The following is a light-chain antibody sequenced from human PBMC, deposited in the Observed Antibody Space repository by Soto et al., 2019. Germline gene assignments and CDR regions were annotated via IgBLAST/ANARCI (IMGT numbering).Light chain of an antibody. CDR3: QQCHSYPFT. J-gene: IGKJ3*01. CDR1: QSITNW. V-gene: IGKV1-5*03. CDR2: KAS. Sequence: DIQMTQSPSTLSASVGDRLSITCRASQSITNWLAWYQQKPGKAPKLLIYKASSLQSEVPSRFSGSASGPEFTLTISSLQPDDFATYYCQQCHSYPFTFGPGTKVDIK.